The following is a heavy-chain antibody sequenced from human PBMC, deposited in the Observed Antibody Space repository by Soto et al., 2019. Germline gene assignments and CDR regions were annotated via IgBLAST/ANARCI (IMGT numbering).Heavy chain of an antibody. CDR1: GFTFDDYA. J-gene: IGHJ1*01. V-gene: IGHV3-9*01. CDR3: VKDESINSYSGHFSH. Sequence: GGSLRLSCAASGFTFDDYAMHWVRQVPGKGLEWVSGINWNSGSIGYADSVKGRFAISRDNAKNSLHLQMNSLRAEDTAFYYCVKDESINSYSGHFSHWGQGTLVTVSS. D-gene: IGHD1-26*01. CDR2: INWNSGSI.